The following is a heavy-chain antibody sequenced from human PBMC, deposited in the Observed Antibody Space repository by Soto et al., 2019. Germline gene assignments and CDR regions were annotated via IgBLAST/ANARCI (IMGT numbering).Heavy chain of an antibody. J-gene: IGHJ4*02. CDR3: AHRRGGRYSSSSCACSLVY. CDR1: GFSLNTNGLG. Sequence: QITLKESGPTLVKPTQTLTLTCTFSGFSLNTNGLGVAWIRQPPGNALEWLALIFLDDDKRYSPSLKNRLTITKDTSNNQGVLIMTYVDSVDTATYSCAHRRGGRYSSSSCACSLVYWCQGSLVTVSS. CDR2: IFLDDDK. D-gene: IGHD2-2*01. V-gene: IGHV2-5*02.